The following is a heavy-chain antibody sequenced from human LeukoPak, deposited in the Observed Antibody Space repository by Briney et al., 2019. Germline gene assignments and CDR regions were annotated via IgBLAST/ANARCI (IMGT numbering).Heavy chain of an antibody. CDR3: AKTGDYYDSSGYYYGDYYYYMDV. Sequence: PVGSLRLSCAASGFTFSSYWMHWVRQAPGKGLVWVSHINSDGSSTSYADSVKGRFTISRDNATNSLYLQMNSLRAEDTAVYYYAKTGDYYDSSGYYYGDYYYYMDVWGKGTTVTVSS. CDR2: INSDGSST. V-gene: IGHV3-74*01. CDR1: GFTFSSYW. J-gene: IGHJ6*03. D-gene: IGHD3-22*01.